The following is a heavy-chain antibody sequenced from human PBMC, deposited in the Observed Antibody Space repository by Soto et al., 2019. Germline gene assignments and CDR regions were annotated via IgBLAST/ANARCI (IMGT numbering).Heavy chain of an antibody. CDR3: TIIYYGSGKPVGY. Sequence: EVQLVESGGGLVQPGGSLSLSCAASGFTFSSYSMNWVRQAPGKGLEWVSYISSSSSTIYYADSVKGRFTISRDNAKNSLSLKMNSLRAEEIAADYSTIIYYGSGKPVGYWCQGTLVTVSS. CDR1: GFTFSSYS. J-gene: IGHJ4*02. D-gene: IGHD3-10*01. V-gene: IGHV3-48*01. CDR2: ISSSSSTI.